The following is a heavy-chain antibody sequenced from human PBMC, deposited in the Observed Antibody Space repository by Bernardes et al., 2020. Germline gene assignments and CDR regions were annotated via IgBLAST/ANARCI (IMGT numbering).Heavy chain of an antibody. Sequence: GGSLRLSCAASGFTFSSHSMNWVRQAPGKGLEWVSSISSSSSYIYYADSVKGRFTISRDNAKNSLYLQMNSLRAEDTAVYYCARDPGYCSGGSCYNFDYWGQGTLVTVSS. CDR3: ARDPGYCSGGSCYNFDY. CDR2: ISSSSSYI. J-gene: IGHJ4*02. V-gene: IGHV3-21*01. D-gene: IGHD2-15*01. CDR1: GFTFSSHS.